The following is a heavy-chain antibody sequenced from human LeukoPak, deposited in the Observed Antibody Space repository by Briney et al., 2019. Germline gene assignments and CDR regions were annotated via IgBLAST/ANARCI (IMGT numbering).Heavy chain of an antibody. D-gene: IGHD3-22*01. V-gene: IGHV3-30*02. CDR3: AKDFDYYDSSGYFR. CDR1: GFTFSSYG. CDR2: IRYDGSNK. J-gene: IGHJ4*02. Sequence: GGSLRLSCAASGFTFSSYGMHWVRQAPGKGLEWVAFIRYDGSNKYYADSVKGRFPISRDNSKNTLYLQMNSLRAEDTAVYYCAKDFDYYDSSGYFRWGQGTLVTVSS.